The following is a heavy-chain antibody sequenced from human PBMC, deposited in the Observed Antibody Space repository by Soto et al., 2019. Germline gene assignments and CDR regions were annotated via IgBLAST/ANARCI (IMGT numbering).Heavy chain of an antibody. Sequence: GGSLRLSCAASGFTFSSYSMNWVRQAPGKGLEWVSSISSSSSYVYYADSVKGRFTISRDNAKNSLYLQMNSLRAEDTAVYYCARDLDYYGSGSFWGQGTLVTFSS. CDR2: ISSSSSYV. CDR3: ARDLDYYGSGSF. J-gene: IGHJ4*02. D-gene: IGHD3-10*01. CDR1: GFTFSSYS. V-gene: IGHV3-21*01.